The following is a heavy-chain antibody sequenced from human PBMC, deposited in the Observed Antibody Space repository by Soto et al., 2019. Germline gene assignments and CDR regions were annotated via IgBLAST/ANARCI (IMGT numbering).Heavy chain of an antibody. CDR1: GYTFTGYY. CDR3: ARDTYDFWSGSTPYGMDV. V-gene: IGHV1-2*02. Sequence: QVKLVQSGAEVKKPGASVKVSCKASGYTFTGYYMHWVRQAPGQGLEWMGWINPNSGGTNYAQKFQGRDTMTRDTSIRTAYMELSRLRSDDTDVYYCARDTYDFWSGSTPYGMDVWGQGTTVTVSS. J-gene: IGHJ6*02. D-gene: IGHD3-3*01. CDR2: INPNSGGT.